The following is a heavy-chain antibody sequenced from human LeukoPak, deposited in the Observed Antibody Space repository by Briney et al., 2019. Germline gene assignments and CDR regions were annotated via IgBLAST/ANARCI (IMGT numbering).Heavy chain of an antibody. D-gene: IGHD1-26*01. CDR1: GDSVSTYY. Sequence: SETLSLTCTVSGDSVSTYYWSWIRQSAGKGLEWIGHISTTGSTTYNPSLKSRVTVSVDTSKNQLSLKLSSVTAADTAVYYCAREATVVGATIIWGQGTLVTVSS. V-gene: IGHV4-4*07. CDR3: AREATVVGATII. CDR2: ISTTGST. J-gene: IGHJ4*02.